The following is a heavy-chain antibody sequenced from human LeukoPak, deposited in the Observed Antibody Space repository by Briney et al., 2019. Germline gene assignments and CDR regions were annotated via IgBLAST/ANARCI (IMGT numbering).Heavy chain of an antibody. Sequence: ASVKVSCKASGYTFTSYYMHWVRQAPGQGLEWMGIINPSGGSTSYAQKFQGRVTMTRDTSTSTVYMELSSLRSEDTAVYYCARDRGDYLPSYYYYGMDVWGQGTTVTVSS. CDR2: INPSGGST. CDR3: ARDRGDYLPSYYYYGMDV. V-gene: IGHV1-46*01. D-gene: IGHD3-10*01. J-gene: IGHJ6*02. CDR1: GYTFTSYY.